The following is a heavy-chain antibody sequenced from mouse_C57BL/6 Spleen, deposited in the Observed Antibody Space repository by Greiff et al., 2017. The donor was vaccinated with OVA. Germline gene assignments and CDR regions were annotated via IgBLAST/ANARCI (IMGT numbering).Heavy chain of an antibody. CDR2: ILPGSGST. CDR1: GYTFTGYW. Sequence: QVQLQQSGAELMKPGASVKLSCKATGYTFTGYWIEWVKQRPGHGLEWIGEILPGSGSTNYNEKFKGKATFTADTSSNTAYIQLSSMTTEDSAIYYCARSKTITTVVSTPYYYAMDYWGQGTSVTVSS. CDR3: ARSKTITTVVSTPYYYAMDY. D-gene: IGHD1-1*01. J-gene: IGHJ4*01. V-gene: IGHV1-9*01.